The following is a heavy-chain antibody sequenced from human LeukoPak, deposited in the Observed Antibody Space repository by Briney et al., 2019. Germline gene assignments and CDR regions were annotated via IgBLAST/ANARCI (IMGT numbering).Heavy chain of an antibody. CDR2: ISGSGGST. V-gene: IGHV3-23*01. D-gene: IGHD3-10*01. CDR3: AKEGIPWFGEFVFDY. J-gene: IGHJ4*02. Sequence: GGSLRLSCAASGFTFSSYAMSWVRQAPGKGLEWVSAISGSGGSTYYADSVKGRFTITRDNSKNTLYLQMNSLRAEDTAVYYCAKEGIPWFGEFVFDYWGQGTLVTVSS. CDR1: GFTFSSYA.